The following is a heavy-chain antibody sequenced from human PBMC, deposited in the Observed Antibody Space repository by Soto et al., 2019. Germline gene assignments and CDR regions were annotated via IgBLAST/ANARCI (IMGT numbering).Heavy chain of an antibody. D-gene: IGHD3-10*01. J-gene: IGHJ4*02. CDR3: ASPSYGSGSYY. CDR1: GYTFSIYL. CDR2: INAGNGHT. Sequence: QVQLVQSGAEVKKPGASVKVSCKASGYTFSIYLLHWVRQAPGQGLEWMGWINAGNGHTKHSQKFQGRVTFTRDTSATTAYIELSSLRAEDTAVYYCASPSYGSGSYYWGQGTLVTVSS. V-gene: IGHV1-3*01.